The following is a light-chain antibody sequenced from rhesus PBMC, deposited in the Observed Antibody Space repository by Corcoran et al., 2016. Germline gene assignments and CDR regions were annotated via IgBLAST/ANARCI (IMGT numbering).Light chain of an antibody. CDR1: QSIGSW. J-gene: IGKJ1*01. CDR2: KAS. V-gene: IGKV1-22*01. CDR3: QQYSRSPWT. Sequence: DIQMTQSPSSLSASVGDTVTITCRASQSIGSWLAWYPQKPGKAPKLLICKASSLQSGVPPRFSGSGSGTDFTLPISSLQSEDVATYYCQQYSRSPWTFGQGTKVEIK.